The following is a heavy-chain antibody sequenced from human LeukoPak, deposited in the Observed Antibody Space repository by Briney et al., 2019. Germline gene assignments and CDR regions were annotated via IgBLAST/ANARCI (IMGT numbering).Heavy chain of an antibody. CDR2: TIPILGVA. V-gene: IGHV1-69*02. D-gene: IGHD3-22*01. J-gene: IGHJ4*02. CDR3: ARGHGYDSSGYYFDY. CDR1: GGTFSSYT. Sequence: GASVKVSCKASGGTFSSYTISWVRQAPGEGREWMGRTIPILGVANYAQKVQGRVTITADKSTSTAYMELSSLRSEDTAVYYCARGHGYDSSGYYFDYWGQGTLVTVSS.